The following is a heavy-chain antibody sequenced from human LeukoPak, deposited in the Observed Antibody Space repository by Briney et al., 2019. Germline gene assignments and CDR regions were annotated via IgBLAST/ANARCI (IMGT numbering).Heavy chain of an antibody. D-gene: IGHD3-3*01. Sequence: GASVKVSCKASGYTFTSYVINWVRQATGQGLEWMGWMNPNSGNTGYAQKFQGRVTMTRNTSISTAYMELSSLRSEDTAVYYCARAPYYDFWSGYYGMDVWGQGTTVTVSS. CDR2: MNPNSGNT. CDR1: GYTFTSYV. V-gene: IGHV1-8*01. CDR3: ARAPYYDFWSGYYGMDV. J-gene: IGHJ6*02.